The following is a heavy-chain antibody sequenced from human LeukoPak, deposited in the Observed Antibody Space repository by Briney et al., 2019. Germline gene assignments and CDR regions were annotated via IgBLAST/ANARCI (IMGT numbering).Heavy chain of an antibody. D-gene: IGHD1-26*01. Sequence: ASVKVSCKASGYTFTSYQINWVRQATGQGLEWMGWMDPNSGNTNYAQKFQGRGTITSNTSISTAYMELSSLRSEDTAIYYCATSSGNYHFDYWGQGTLVTVSS. J-gene: IGHJ4*02. CDR1: GYTFTSYQ. CDR2: MDPNSGNT. V-gene: IGHV1-8*03. CDR3: ATSSGNYHFDY.